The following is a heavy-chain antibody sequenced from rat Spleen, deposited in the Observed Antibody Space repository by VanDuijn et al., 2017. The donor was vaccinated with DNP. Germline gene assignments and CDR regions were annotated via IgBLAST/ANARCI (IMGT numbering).Heavy chain of an antibody. CDR1: GFSLTTNS. CDR2: IWSGGGT. CDR3: ARSITGNHYWFFDF. D-gene: IGHD5-1*01. J-gene: IGHJ1*01. Sequence: QVQLKESGPGLLQPSQTLSLTCTVSGFSLTTNSVHWVRQPPGKGLEWVGVIWSGGGTAYNSALNSRLSINRDTSKSQVFLKINSLETEDTAIYFCARSITGNHYWFFDFWGPGTMVTVSS. V-gene: IGHV2-1*01.